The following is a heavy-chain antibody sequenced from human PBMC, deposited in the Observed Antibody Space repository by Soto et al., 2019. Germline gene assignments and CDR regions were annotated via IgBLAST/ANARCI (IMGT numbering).Heavy chain of an antibody. CDR1: GFTFSSSP. V-gene: IGHV3-48*02. CDR3: AREVWAYGSGRHYHNCFDP. Sequence: EVQLVESGGGLVQPGGSLRLSCAASGFTFSSSPMNWLRQAPGKGLEWVSYIGTSSTYIHYADSVKGRFTNSRDDAKNSLNLQMDSLSDADTAVYYCAREVWAYGSGRHYHNCFDPRGQGTLVSVSA. J-gene: IGHJ5*02. CDR2: IGTSSTYI. D-gene: IGHD3-10*01.